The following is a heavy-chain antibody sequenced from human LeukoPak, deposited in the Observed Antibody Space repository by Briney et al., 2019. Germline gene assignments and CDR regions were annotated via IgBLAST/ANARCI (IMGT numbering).Heavy chain of an antibody. D-gene: IGHD4-23*01. V-gene: IGHV4-38-2*02. Sequence: SETLSLTCTVSGYSISSGYYWGWIRQPPGKGLEWIGSIYHSGSTYYNPSLKSRVTISVDTSKNQFSLKLSSVTAADTAVYYCAREGYGGNSIYYYYMDVWGKGATVTVSS. CDR3: AREGYGGNSIYYYYMDV. J-gene: IGHJ6*03. CDR2: IYHSGST. CDR1: GYSISSGYY.